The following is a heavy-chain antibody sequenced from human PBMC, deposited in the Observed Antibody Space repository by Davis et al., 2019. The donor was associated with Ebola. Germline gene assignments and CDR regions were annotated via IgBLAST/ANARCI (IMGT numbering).Heavy chain of an antibody. Sequence: GESLKISCVASGFTFSTYGMHWVRQAPGKGLEWVAVISYDGSNKYYADSVKGRFTISRDNSKNTLYLQMNSLRAEDTAVYYCARSTGMDVWGQGTTVTVSS. CDR1: GFTFSTYG. D-gene: IGHD2-2*01. J-gene: IGHJ6*02. CDR3: ARSTGMDV. CDR2: ISYDGSNK. V-gene: IGHV3-30*03.